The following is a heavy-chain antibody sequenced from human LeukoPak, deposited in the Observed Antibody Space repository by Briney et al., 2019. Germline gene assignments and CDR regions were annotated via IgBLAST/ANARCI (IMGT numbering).Heavy chain of an antibody. V-gene: IGHV4-59*12. CDR2: IDDSGNT. CDR3: ARGQGYYDSSGYLMPFDY. J-gene: IGHJ4*02. Sequence: PSETLSLTCTVSGGSFSSYFWSWIRRPPGKGLEWIGYIDDSGNTKYNPSLKSQVSISIDKSKNQFSLKLSSVTAADTAVYYCARGQGYYDSSGYLMPFDYWGQGTLVTVSS. D-gene: IGHD3-22*01. CDR1: GGSFSSYF.